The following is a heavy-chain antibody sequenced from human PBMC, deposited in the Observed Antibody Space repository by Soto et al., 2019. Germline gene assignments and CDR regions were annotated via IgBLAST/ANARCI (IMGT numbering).Heavy chain of an antibody. CDR1: GYTFTGHY. CDR3: GRGRSGQIVIFY. CDR2: IGPESGAT. V-gene: IGHV1-2*02. J-gene: IGHJ4*02. Sequence: ASVKVSCETSGYTFTGHYMHWVRQAPQQGPEWMGEIGPESGATRSSEKFRGRVTMTMDTSITTVYMELRKLSPDDTAVYYCGRGRSGQIVIFYWGQGTTVTV. D-gene: IGHD1-26*01.